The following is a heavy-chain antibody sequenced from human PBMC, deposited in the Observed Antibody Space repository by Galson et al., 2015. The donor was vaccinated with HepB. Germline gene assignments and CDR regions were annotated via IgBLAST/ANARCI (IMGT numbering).Heavy chain of an antibody. CDR1: GFTFSSYA. D-gene: IGHD3-9*01. CDR3: ARNYDILTGYYKGDDYFDY. J-gene: IGHJ4*02. Sequence: SLRLSCAASGFTFSSYAMHWVRQAPGKGLEWVAVISYDGSNKYYADSVKGRFTISRDNSKNTLYLQMNSLRAEDTAVYYCARNYDILTGYYKGDDYFDYWCQGTLVTVSS. V-gene: IGHV3-30-3*01. CDR2: ISYDGSNK.